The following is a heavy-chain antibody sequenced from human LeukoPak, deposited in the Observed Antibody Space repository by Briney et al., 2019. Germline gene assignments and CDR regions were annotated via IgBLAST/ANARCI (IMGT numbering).Heavy chain of an antibody. D-gene: IGHD4-17*01. Sequence: SGGSLRLSCAASGFTFSSNAMSWVRQAPGKGLEWVSSISGNDGSTYYADSVKGRFTISRDNSKNTLYLQMNSLRAEDTAVYYCAKDPMTTVTTVDTDWGQGTLVTVSS. V-gene: IGHV3-23*01. J-gene: IGHJ4*02. CDR3: AKDPMTTVTTVDTD. CDR2: ISGNDGST. CDR1: GFTFSSNA.